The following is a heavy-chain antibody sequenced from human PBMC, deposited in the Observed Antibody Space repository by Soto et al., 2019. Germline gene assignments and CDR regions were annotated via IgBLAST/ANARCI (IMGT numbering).Heavy chain of an antibody. CDR2: IWYDGSNK. CDR1: GFTFSSYG. Sequence: QVQLVESGGGVVQPGRSLRLSCAASGFTFSSYGMHWVRQAPGKGLEWVAVIWYDGSNKYYADSVKGRFTISRDNSKNTLYVQMNSLRAEDTAVYYCARDKRAAGSPYYYRDVWCEGTTVTVSS. V-gene: IGHV3-33*01. J-gene: IGHJ6*03. CDR3: ARDKRAAGSPYYYRDV. D-gene: IGHD6-25*01.